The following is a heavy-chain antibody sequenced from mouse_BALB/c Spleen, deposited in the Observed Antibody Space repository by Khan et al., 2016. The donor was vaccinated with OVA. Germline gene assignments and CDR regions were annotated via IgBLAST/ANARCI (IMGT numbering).Heavy chain of an antibody. CDR2: IYPGNSDT. D-gene: IGHD1-3*01. CDR1: GYSFTSYL. CDR3: ARGGDSSFAY. J-gene: IGHJ3*01. V-gene: IGHV1-5*01. Sequence: VQLKESGTVLARPGASVKMSCKASGYSFTSYLIHWVKQRPGQGLEWIGDIYPGNSDTTYNQKFKDKAKLTADTSANTAYMELSSLTNEDSAVYYCARGGDSSFAYWGQGTLVTVSA.